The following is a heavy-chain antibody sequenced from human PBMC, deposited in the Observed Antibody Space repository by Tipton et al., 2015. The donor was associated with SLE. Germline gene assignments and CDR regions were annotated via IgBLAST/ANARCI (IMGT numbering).Heavy chain of an antibody. Sequence: SLRLSCAASGFTFSSYAMHWVRQAPGKGLEWVALISYDGSNKFYADSVKGRFTISRDNSKNTLYLQMNSLRVEDTAVYYCARDPGAAAWGWGQGTLVTVSS. CDR2: ISYDGSNK. D-gene: IGHD6-25*01. J-gene: IGHJ4*01. CDR1: GFTFSSYA. V-gene: IGHV3-30*14. CDR3: ARDPGAAAWG.